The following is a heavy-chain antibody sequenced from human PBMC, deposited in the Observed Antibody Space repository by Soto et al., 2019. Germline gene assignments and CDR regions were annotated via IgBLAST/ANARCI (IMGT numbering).Heavy chain of an antibody. Sequence: VQLVESGGGVVQPGRSLRLSCAASGFTFSSYGMHWVRQAPGKGLEWVSAISGSGGSTYYADSVKGRFTISRDNSKNTLYLQMNSLRAEDTAVYYCAKGLTPYSSSWYYYYGMDVWGQGTTVTVSS. CDR3: AKGLTPYSSSWYYYYGMDV. J-gene: IGHJ6*02. D-gene: IGHD6-13*01. CDR1: GFTFSSYG. CDR2: ISGSGGST. V-gene: IGHV3-23*04.